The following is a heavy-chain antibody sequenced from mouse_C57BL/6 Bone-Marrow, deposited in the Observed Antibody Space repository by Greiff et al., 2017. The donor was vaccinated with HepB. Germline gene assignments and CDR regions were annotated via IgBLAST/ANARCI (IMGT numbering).Heavy chain of an antibody. CDR2: FYPGSGSI. D-gene: IGHD2-2*01. CDR1: GYTFTEYT. CDR3: ARHEDEWLGAYYFDY. Sequence: QVQLKESGAELVKPGASVKLSCKASGYTFTEYTIHWVKQRSGQGLEWIGWFYPGSGSIKYNEKFKDKATLTADKSSSTVYMELSRLTSEDSAVYFCARHEDEWLGAYYFDYWGQGTTLTVSS. J-gene: IGHJ2*01. V-gene: IGHV1-62-2*01.